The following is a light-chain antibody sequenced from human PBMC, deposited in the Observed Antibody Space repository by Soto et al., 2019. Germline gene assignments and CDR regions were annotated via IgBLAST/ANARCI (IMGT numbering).Light chain of an antibody. V-gene: IGKV1-8*01. J-gene: IGKJ1*01. CDR1: QGISSY. CDR3: QQYYTYPWT. Sequence: AIRMTQSPSSLSASTGDRVTITCRASQGISSYLAWFQQKPGRPPKLLMSATSTLQSDVPSRFSGSGSGTDVTRSIGCLQSEDLATYYCQQYYTYPWTFGQGTKVEIK. CDR2: ATS.